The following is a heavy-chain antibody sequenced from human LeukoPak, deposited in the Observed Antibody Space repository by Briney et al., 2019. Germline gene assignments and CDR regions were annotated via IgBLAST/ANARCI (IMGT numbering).Heavy chain of an antibody. CDR3: ARRDYDFWSGYYHFGD. Sequence: GESLKISCKGSGYSFTSYWIGWVRQMPGKGLEWMGIIYPGDSDTRYSPSFQGQVTISADKSISTAYLQWSSLKASDTAMYYCARRDYDFWSGYYHFGDWGQGTLVTVSS. V-gene: IGHV5-51*01. CDR2: IYPGDSDT. CDR1: GYSFTSYW. D-gene: IGHD3-3*01. J-gene: IGHJ4*02.